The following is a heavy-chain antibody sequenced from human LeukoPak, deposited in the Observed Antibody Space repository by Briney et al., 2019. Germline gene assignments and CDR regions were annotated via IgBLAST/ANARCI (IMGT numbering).Heavy chain of an antibody. CDR2: ISGSGGSM. Sequence: GGSLRLSCAASGFTFTSYWMSWVRQAPGKGLEWVSTISGSGGSMYYADSVKGRFTISRDNSKNTLYLQMNSLRAEDTAVYYCAKETAAGERAFDVWGQGTMVTVSS. CDR1: GFTFTSYW. D-gene: IGHD6-13*01. CDR3: AKETAAGERAFDV. V-gene: IGHV3-23*01. J-gene: IGHJ3*01.